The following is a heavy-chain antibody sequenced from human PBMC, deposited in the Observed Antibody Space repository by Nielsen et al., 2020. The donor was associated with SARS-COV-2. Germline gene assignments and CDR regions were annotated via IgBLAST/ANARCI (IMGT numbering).Heavy chain of an antibody. CDR1: GFNFNDFD. CDR2: ISSGNSYI. V-gene: IGHV3-11*06. J-gene: IGHJ4*02. CDR3: ARVTVALDY. D-gene: IGHD4-11*01. Sequence: GGSLRLSCAASGFNFNDFDMTWIRQAPGKGLEWVANISSGNSYINYADSVKGRFTISRDTAKNSVHLQMNSLRVEDTAVYYCARVTVALDYWGRGTLITVSS.